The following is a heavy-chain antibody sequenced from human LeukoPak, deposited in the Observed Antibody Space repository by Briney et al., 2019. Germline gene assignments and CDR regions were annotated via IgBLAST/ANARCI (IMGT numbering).Heavy chain of an antibody. D-gene: IGHD5-24*01. CDR2: ISGFNGNA. J-gene: IGHJ4*02. V-gene: IGHV1-18*01. CDR1: GYSFTNCG. CDR3: ARGSYNYPQGDY. Sequence: ASVKVSCKASGYSFTNCGISWVRQAPGQGLEWMGWISGFNGNANFAPKLQDRVTLTTDASTSTAYMELRSLRSDDTAVYYCARGSYNYPQGDYWGQGTLVTVSS.